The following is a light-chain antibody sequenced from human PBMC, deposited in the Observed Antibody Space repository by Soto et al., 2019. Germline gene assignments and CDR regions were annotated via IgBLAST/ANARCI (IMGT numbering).Light chain of an antibody. CDR1: QSVTSNY. Sequence: EIVMTQSPATLSVSPGERATLSCRASQSVTSNYLAWYQQRPGQAPRLLMYGASNRATGIPARFSGSGSGTDFTLTISSLEPEDFAVYYCQQRSNWRITFGQGTRLEIK. CDR2: GAS. J-gene: IGKJ5*01. V-gene: IGKV3D-20*02. CDR3: QQRSNWRIT.